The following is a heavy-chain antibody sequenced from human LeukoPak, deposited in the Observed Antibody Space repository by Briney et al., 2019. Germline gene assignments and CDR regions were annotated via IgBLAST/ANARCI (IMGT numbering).Heavy chain of an antibody. CDR1: GYTFTGYY. Sequence: ASVKVSCKASGYTFTGYYMHWVRQAPGQGLEWMGWINPNSGGTNYAPKFQGRVTMTRDTSISTAYMELSRLRSDDTAVYYCARGETLRYFDWLLFDYWGQGTLVTVSS. J-gene: IGHJ4*02. D-gene: IGHD3-9*01. CDR2: INPNSGGT. V-gene: IGHV1-2*02. CDR3: ARGETLRYFDWLLFDY.